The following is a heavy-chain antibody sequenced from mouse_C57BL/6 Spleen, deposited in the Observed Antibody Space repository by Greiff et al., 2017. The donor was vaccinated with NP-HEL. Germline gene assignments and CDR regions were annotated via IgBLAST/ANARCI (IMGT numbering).Heavy chain of an antibody. J-gene: IGHJ1*03. CDR3: ARQRLDWYFDV. Sequence: EVMLVESGGDLVKPGGSLKLSCAASGFTFSSYGMSWVRQTPDKRLEWVATISSGGSYTYYPDSVKGRFTISRDNAKNTLYLQMSSLKSEDTARYYCARQRLDWYFDVWGTGTTVTVSS. CDR1: GFTFSSYG. D-gene: IGHD3-2*02. V-gene: IGHV5-6*02. CDR2: ISSGGSYT.